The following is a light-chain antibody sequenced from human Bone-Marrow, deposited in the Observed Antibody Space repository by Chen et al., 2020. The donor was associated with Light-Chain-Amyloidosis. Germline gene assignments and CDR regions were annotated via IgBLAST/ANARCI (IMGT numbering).Light chain of an antibody. CDR3: QQYYGAPFT. CDR2: WAY. CDR1: RRVTSITDNKNY. Sequence: EIVMTQSPDSLAVSLGARATIICKSTRRVTSITDNKNYLAWYQQKPGQPPRLLFSWAYTRESVVPDRCSASGSGTDFTLTISSLQAEDVALYFCQQYYGAPFTFDQGTRLETK. V-gene: IGKV4-1*01. J-gene: IGKJ5*01.